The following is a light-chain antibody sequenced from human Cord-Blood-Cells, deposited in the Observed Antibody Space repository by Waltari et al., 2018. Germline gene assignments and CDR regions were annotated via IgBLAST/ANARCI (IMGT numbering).Light chain of an antibody. Sequence: QSVLTQPPSASGTPGQRVTIPCSGSSSNIGSNTVNWYQQLPGPAPKLLIYSNNRRPSGVADRFSASKAGASASRAISGLQSEDEADYYCAAWDDSLNGPVVGGGTKLTVL. CDR3: AAWDDSLNGPV. CDR2: SNN. V-gene: IGLV1-44*01. CDR1: SSNIGSNT. J-gene: IGLJ2*01.